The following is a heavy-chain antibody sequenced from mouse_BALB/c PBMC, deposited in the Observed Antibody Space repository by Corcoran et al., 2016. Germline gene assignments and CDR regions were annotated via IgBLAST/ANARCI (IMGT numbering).Heavy chain of an antibody. J-gene: IGHJ4*01. CDR1: GYSFTGYT. CDR2: INPYNGGT. V-gene: IGHV1-18*01. Sequence: EVQLQQFGPELVKPGASMKISCKASGYSFTGYTMNWVKQSHRKNLEWIGLINPYNGGTSYNQKFKGKATLTVDKSSSTAYMELLSLTSEDSAVYYCARGNYGNSYAMDYWGQGTSVTVSS. D-gene: IGHD2-1*01. CDR3: ARGNYGNSYAMDY.